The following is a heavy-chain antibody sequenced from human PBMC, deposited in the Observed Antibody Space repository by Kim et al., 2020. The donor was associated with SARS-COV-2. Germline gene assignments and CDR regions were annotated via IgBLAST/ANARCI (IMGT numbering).Heavy chain of an antibody. D-gene: IGHD3-16*01. J-gene: IGHJ4*02. CDR3: AKDRGYY. CDR1: GFTFSSYG. CDR2: ISYDGSNK. Sequence: GGSLRLSCAASGFTFSSYGMHWVRQAPGKGLEWVAVISYDGSNKYYADSVKGRFTISRDNSKNTLYLQMNSLRAEDTAVYYCAKDRGYYWGQGTLVTVSS. V-gene: IGHV3-30*18.